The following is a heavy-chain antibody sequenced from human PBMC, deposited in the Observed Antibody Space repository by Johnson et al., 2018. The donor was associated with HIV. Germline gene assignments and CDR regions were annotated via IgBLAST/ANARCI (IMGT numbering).Heavy chain of an antibody. D-gene: IGHD2-8*01. CDR1: GFTFSAYW. Sequence: VQLVESGGGLVQPGGSLRLSCAASGFTFSAYWMSWVRQAPGKGLDWVANIKQDESEKYYVDSVKGRFTISRDNANNPLALQMNSLRAEDTAVYYCARGHNGAFDIWGQGTMVSVSS. CDR3: ARGHNGAFDI. CDR2: IKQDESEK. V-gene: IGHV3-7*01. J-gene: IGHJ3*02.